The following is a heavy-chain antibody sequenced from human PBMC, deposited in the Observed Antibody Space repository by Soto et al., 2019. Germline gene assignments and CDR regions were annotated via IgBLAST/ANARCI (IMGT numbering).Heavy chain of an antibody. J-gene: IGHJ6*02. CDR3: ARGVRDYGPSGYYYGMDV. CDR2: INPNSGGT. D-gene: IGHD4-17*01. CDR1: GYTFTGYY. Sequence: ASVKVSCKASGYTFTGYYMHWVRQAPGQGLEWMGWINPNSGGTNYAQKFQGWVTMTRDTSLSTAYMELSRLRSDDTAVYYCARGVRDYGPSGYYYGMDVWGQGTTVTVSS. V-gene: IGHV1-2*04.